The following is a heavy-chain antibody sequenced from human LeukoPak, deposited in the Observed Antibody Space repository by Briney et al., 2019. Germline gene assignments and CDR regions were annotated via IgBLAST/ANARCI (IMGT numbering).Heavy chain of an antibody. J-gene: IGHJ4*02. CDR3: ARGQQLVQYYFDY. D-gene: IGHD6-13*01. CDR1: GGSFSGYY. CDR2: INHSGST. V-gene: IGHV4-34*01. Sequence: SETLSLTCAVYGGSFSGYYWSWIRQPPGKGLEWIGEINHSGSTNYNPSLKSRVTISVDTSKNRFSLKLSSVTAADTAVYYCARGQQLVQYYFDYWGQGTLVTVSS.